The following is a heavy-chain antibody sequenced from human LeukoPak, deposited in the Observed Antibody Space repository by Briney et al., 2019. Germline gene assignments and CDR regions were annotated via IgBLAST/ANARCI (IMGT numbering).Heavy chain of an antibody. CDR1: GFTFRNHW. D-gene: IGHD6-6*01. CDR2: ISSDGSST. Sequence: GGSLRLSCAASGFTFRNHWMHWVRQTPGKGLVWVSRISSDGSSTTYADSVKGRVTISRDNAKNTLYLQMNNLRAEDTAMYYCARDQRVTGRPDIDYWGQGTLVIVSS. J-gene: IGHJ4*02. V-gene: IGHV3-74*03. CDR3: ARDQRVTGRPDIDY.